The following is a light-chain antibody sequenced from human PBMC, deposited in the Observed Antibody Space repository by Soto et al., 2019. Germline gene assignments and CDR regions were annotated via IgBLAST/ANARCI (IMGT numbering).Light chain of an antibody. CDR1: QSVTSNY. J-gene: IGKJ1*01. Sequence: ALKQSPCNLSPSARNTPPISCRASQSVTSNYLAWYQQKPGQAPRLLIYGASSRATGVPDRFSGSGSGTDFTLTISRLEPEDFAVYYCQQYTELTLKFGEGSKVDIK. CDR2: GAS. CDR3: QQYTELTLK. V-gene: IGKV3-20*01.